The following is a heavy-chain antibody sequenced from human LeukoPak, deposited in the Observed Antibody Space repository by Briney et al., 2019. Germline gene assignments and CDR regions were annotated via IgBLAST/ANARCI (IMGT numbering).Heavy chain of an antibody. CDR1: GETVSSINGA. CDR3: ARGEGNTGWYTFDY. D-gene: IGHD6-19*01. J-gene: IGHJ4*02. V-gene: IGHV6-1*01. CDR2: TYYRSKWYT. Sequence: PSQTLSVTCAISGETVSSINGAWNWIRQSPSRGLEWLGRTYYRSKWYTDYAVSMQGRITINPDTSKNQFSLHLNSVTPEDTAIYYCARGEGNTGWYTFDYWGRGILVTVSS.